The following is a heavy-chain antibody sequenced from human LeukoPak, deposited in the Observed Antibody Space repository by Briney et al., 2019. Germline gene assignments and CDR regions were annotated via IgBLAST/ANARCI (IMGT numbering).Heavy chain of an antibody. CDR3: AKDKRLWFGEANFDY. CDR2: ISYDGSNK. J-gene: IGHJ4*02. CDR1: GFTFSSYG. D-gene: IGHD3-10*01. Sequence: PGGSLRLSCAASGFTFSSYGMHWDRQAPGKGLEWVAVISYDGSNKYYADSVKGRFTISRDNSKNTLYLQMNSLRAEDTAVYYCAKDKRLWFGEANFDYWGQGTLVTVSS. V-gene: IGHV3-30*18.